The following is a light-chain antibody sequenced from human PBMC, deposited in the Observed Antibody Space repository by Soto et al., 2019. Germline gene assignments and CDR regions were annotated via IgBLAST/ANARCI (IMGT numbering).Light chain of an antibody. V-gene: IGKV3-11*01. J-gene: IGKJ3*01. Sequence: EIVLTQSPATLSLSPGERATLSCRASQSVDSYLAWYQQRPGQVPRLLIYDASNRATGIPARFTGRGSGTDFTLTISSLEPEDFAVYYCQQRRDWPITFGPGTKVDIK. CDR3: QQRRDWPIT. CDR1: QSVDSY. CDR2: DAS.